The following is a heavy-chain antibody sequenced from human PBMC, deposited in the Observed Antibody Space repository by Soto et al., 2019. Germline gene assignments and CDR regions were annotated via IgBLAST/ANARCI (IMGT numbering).Heavy chain of an antibody. D-gene: IGHD6-19*01. CDR3: AKDLRGWPMELDY. Sequence: VGSLRLSCAASGFTFSSYAMSWVRQAPGKGLEWVSAISGSGGSTYYADSVKGRFTISRDNSKNTLYLQMNSLRAEDTAVYYCAKDLRGWPMELDYWGQGTLVTVSS. CDR2: ISGSGGST. CDR1: GFTFSSYA. V-gene: IGHV3-23*01. J-gene: IGHJ4*02.